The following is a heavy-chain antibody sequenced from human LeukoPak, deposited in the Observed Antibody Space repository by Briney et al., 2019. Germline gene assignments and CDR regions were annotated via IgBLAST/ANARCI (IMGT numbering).Heavy chain of an antibody. V-gene: IGHV4-31*03. CDR2: IYYSGST. Sequence: SETLSLTCTVSGGSISSGGCYWSWIRQHPGKGLEWIGYIYYSGSTYYNPSLKSRVTISVDTSKNQFSLKLSSVTAADTAVYYCARSHYDILTGYLYYFDYWGQGTLVTVSS. CDR1: GGSISSGGCY. CDR3: ARSHYDILTGYLYYFDY. D-gene: IGHD3-9*01. J-gene: IGHJ4*02.